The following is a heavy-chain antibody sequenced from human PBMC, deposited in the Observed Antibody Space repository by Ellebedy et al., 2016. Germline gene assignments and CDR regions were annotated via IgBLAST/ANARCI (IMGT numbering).Heavy chain of an antibody. V-gene: IGHV1-18*04. CDR2: VNTFSGNT. CDR3: AKTSGWGYGEN. D-gene: IGHD3-10*01. Sequence: ASVKVSXXASGYTFTTFSITWVRQVPGQGLEWMGFVNTFSGNTKFAQKFQGRVTMTRNTSITAAYMELTSLRSDDTAIYYCAKTSGWGYGENWGQGTLVTVSS. CDR1: GYTFTTFS. J-gene: IGHJ4*02.